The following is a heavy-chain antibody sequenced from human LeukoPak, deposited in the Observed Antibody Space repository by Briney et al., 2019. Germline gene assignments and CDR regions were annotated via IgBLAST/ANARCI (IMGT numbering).Heavy chain of an antibody. D-gene: IGHD5-18*01. CDR3: AKDIRGYSYGPFDY. Sequence: GGSLRLSCAASGFTFSSYGMHWVRQAPGKGLEGVAVIWYDGSNKYYADSVKGRFTISRDNPKNTLYLQMNSLRAEDTAVYYCAKDIRGYSYGPFDYWGQGTLVTVSS. CDR2: IWYDGSNK. V-gene: IGHV3-33*06. J-gene: IGHJ4*02. CDR1: GFTFSSYG.